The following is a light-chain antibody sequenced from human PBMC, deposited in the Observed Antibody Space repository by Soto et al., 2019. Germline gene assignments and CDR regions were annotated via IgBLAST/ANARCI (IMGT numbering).Light chain of an antibody. CDR1: SSNIGGNT. CDR2: SNS. Sequence: QSVLTQPPSASGTPGQRVTFSCSGSSSNIGGNTVSWFQHLPRTAPKLLIFSNSQRPSGVPDRFSGAKSGTSASLAISGLQSEDEANYYCAAWDDSLSGYVFGTGTKLTVL. CDR3: AAWDDSLSGYV. J-gene: IGLJ1*01. V-gene: IGLV1-44*01.